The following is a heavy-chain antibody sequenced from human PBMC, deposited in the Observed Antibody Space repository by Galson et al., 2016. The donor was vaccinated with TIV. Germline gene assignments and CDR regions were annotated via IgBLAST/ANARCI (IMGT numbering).Heavy chain of an antibody. CDR2: IIPIIGIG. D-gene: IGHD3-10*01. V-gene: IGHV1-69*02. Sequence: SVMASCKASGGTLNSYTTSWVRLAPGQGLEWMGRIIPIIGIGNSAKKFQGRVTITADISTSTVYMELSSLRSEDTAVYYCARASSGNYYNAPGYWGQGSLVTVSS. CDR3: ARASSGNYYNAPGY. J-gene: IGHJ4*02. CDR1: GGTLNSYT.